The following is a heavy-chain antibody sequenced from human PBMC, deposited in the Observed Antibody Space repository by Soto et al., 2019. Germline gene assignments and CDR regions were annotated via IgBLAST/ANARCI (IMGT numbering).Heavy chain of an antibody. CDR1: GGTFSTDA. CDR2: ILPIFGTA. Sequence: QVQLVQSGAEVKKPGSSVKVSCKASGGTFSTDAINWVRQAPGQGPEWMGGILPIFGTADYAQKFQGRVTITADVSTTTAYMELSSLRSEDTAGYYCARGHDYGGNSDAFDIWGQGTMVTVSS. V-gene: IGHV1-69*12. D-gene: IGHD2-21*02. CDR3: ARGHDYGGNSDAFDI. J-gene: IGHJ3*02.